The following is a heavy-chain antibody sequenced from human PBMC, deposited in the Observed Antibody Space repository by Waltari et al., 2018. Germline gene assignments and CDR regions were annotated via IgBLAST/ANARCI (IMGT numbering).Heavy chain of an antibody. CDR3: ARHGVVAGGTLRRFDI. Sequence: QVQLQESGPGLVKPSETLSLTCTVSGYSISSGYYWGWIRQPPGKGLEWIGSIYNSRSTDYNSSLKSRVTISEDTSKNQFSLKMNSVTAADTAMYYCARHGVVAGGTLRRFDIWGQGTMATVSA. J-gene: IGHJ3*02. V-gene: IGHV4-38-2*02. CDR1: GYSISSGYY. CDR2: IYNSRST. D-gene: IGHD6-13*01.